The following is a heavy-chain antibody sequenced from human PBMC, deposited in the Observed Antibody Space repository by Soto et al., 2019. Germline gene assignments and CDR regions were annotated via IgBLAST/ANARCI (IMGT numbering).Heavy chain of an antibody. CDR3: ARGYSSGVWRGYYYYLGV. V-gene: IGHV1-3*01. CDR2: INAGNGNT. Sequence: QVQLVQSGAAVKKPGASVKVSCKASGYTFTSYAMHWVRQAPGQRLEWMGWINAGNGNTKYSQKFQGRVTITRDTSASTADMELSSLRSEDTAVYYCARGYSSGVWRGYYYYLGVWGKGTTVTVSS. CDR1: GYTFTSYA. J-gene: IGHJ6*03. D-gene: IGHD6-25*01.